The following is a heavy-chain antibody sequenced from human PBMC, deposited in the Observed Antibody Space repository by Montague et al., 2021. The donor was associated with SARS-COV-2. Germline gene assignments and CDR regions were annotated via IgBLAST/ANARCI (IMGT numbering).Heavy chain of an antibody. CDR3: ANVLDSYGFYFDY. J-gene: IGHJ4*02. V-gene: IGHV3-30*18. D-gene: IGHD5-18*01. CDR2: ISYDGSNK. Sequence: SLRLSWAASGFTFSSYAMHWVRQAPGKGLEWVAVISYDGSNKYYADSVKGRFTISRDNSKNTLYLQMNSLRAEDTAVYYCANVLDSYGFYFDYWGQGTLVTVSS. CDR1: GFTFSSYA.